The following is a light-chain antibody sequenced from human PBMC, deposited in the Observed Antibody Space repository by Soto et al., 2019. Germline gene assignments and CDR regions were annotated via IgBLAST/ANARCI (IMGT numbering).Light chain of an antibody. J-gene: IGKJ1*01. CDR1: QSVNRY. V-gene: IGKV1-39*01. Sequence: DIQMTQSPSSLSASVGDRVTITCRASQSVNRYLNWYQQKPGKAPKLLISSASSLQGGVPSRFSGSGSGTEFTLPIDGLQPDDLATYFCQQSDTTPWAFGQGTKVEI. CDR3: QQSDTTPWA. CDR2: SAS.